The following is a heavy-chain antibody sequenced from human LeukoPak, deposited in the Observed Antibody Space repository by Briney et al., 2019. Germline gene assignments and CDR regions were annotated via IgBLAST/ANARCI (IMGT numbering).Heavy chain of an antibody. CDR3: ARRRIRSYYGSGSRRQDAFDI. V-gene: IGHV4-34*01. D-gene: IGHD3-10*01. CDR1: GASFSGYY. J-gene: IGHJ3*02. Sequence: SETLSLTCAVFGASFSGYYWTWIRQPPGKGLEWIGEINHIGSTNYNPSLESRVTTSVDTSKKQFSLKLSSVTAADTAVYYGARRRIRSYYGSGSRRQDAFDIWGQGTMVTVSS. CDR2: INHIGST.